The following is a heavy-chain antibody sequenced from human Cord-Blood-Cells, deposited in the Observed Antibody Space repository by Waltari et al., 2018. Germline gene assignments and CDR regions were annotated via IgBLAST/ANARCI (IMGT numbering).Heavy chain of an antibody. CDR1: GYTITGYS. V-gene: IGHV1-2*02. Sequence: QVQLVQSGAEVKKPGASVKVSCKASGYTITGYSMHWVRQAPGQGLEWMGWINPNSGGTNYAQKFQGRVTMTRDTSISTAYMELSRLRSDDTAVYYCARAPGSDSGSYYFDYWGQGTLVTVSS. CDR2: INPNSGGT. J-gene: IGHJ4*02. D-gene: IGHD1-26*01. CDR3: ARAPGSDSGSYYFDY.